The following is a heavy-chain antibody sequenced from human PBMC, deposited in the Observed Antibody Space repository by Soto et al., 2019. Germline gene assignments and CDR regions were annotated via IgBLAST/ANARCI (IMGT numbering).Heavy chain of an antibody. J-gene: IGHJ4*02. CDR3: ARGWGRIFDY. Sequence: QVQLQQWCVGLLKPSETLSLTCAVYGGSFSGYYWNWIRQPPGKGLEWIGEINHSGSTNYNPSLKSRVTISVDTSKNQFSLKLSSVTAADTAVYYCARGWGRIFDYWGQGTLVTVSS. CDR1: GGSFSGYY. D-gene: IGHD7-27*01. CDR2: INHSGST. V-gene: IGHV4-34*01.